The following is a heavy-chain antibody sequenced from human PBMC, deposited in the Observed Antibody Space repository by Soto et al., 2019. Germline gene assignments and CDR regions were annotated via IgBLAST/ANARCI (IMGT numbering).Heavy chain of an antibody. CDR3: VKFRGRAYHYYYMDV. CDR2: GGSGGST. CDR1: GFRLCNYG. D-gene: IGHD3-16*01. V-gene: IGHV3-23*01. J-gene: IGHJ6*03. Sequence: DVQLLESGGGLAQRGGSLGLSRAGSGFRLCNYGMAWVRPAPGKGLEWVSYGGSGGSTYYADSVKGRFTISRDNSKNTLYLQMNSLRAEDTAVYYCVKFRGRAYHYYYMDVWGNGTTVTVSS.